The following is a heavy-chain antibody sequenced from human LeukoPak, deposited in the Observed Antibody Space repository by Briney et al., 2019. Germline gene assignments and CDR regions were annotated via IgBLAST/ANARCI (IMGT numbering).Heavy chain of an antibody. Sequence: GGSLRLSCAASGFTFDDYGMSWDRQARGKGLEWVSGINWNGGSTGYADSVKGRFTISRDNAKNSLYLQMNSLRAEDTALYYCARGTLKAAATDFDYWGQGTLVTVSS. J-gene: IGHJ4*02. CDR1: GFTFDDYG. CDR3: ARGTLKAAATDFDY. D-gene: IGHD6-13*01. V-gene: IGHV3-20*04. CDR2: INWNGGST.